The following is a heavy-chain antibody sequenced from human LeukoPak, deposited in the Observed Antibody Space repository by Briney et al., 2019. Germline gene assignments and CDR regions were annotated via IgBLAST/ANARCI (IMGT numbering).Heavy chain of an antibody. CDR3: PTGRDAEDDY. V-gene: IGHV1-24*01. CDR1: GYTLTELS. Sequence: SSVKVSCKVSGYTLTELSMHWVRQPPGKGLEWMGGFDPEDGGTNYAQKFHGRVTMTDDTSTDTADKELSRLRSEDTAVYYCPTGRDAEDDYWGQGTLVTVSS. D-gene: IGHD2-8*01. J-gene: IGHJ4*02. CDR2: FDPEDGGT.